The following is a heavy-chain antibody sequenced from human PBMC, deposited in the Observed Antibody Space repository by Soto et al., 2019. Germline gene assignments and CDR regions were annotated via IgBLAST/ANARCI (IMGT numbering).Heavy chain of an antibody. Sequence: ASVKVSCKASGYTFTSYGINWVRQAPGQGLEWMGWISANNGNTHYAQKLQGRVTMTTDTSTSTAYMELRSLRSDDTAVYYCARVQSGYEFAYWGQGTLVTLSS. CDR3: ARVQSGYEFAY. CDR2: ISANNGNT. CDR1: GYTFTSYG. J-gene: IGHJ4*02. D-gene: IGHD5-12*01. V-gene: IGHV1-18*01.